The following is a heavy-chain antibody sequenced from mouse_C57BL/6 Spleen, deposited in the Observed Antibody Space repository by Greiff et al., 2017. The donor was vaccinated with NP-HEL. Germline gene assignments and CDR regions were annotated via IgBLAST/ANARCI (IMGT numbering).Heavy chain of an antibody. V-gene: IGHV3-6*01. J-gene: IGHJ4*01. D-gene: IGHD1-1*01. Sequence: ESGPGLVKPSQSLSLTCSVTGYSITSGYYWNWIRQFPGNKLEWMGYISYDGSNNYNPSLKNRISITRDTSKNQFFLKLNSVTTEDTATYYCARDYYGSSFHYYAMDYWGQGTSVTVSS. CDR2: ISYDGSN. CDR1: GYSITSGYY. CDR3: ARDYYGSSFHYYAMDY.